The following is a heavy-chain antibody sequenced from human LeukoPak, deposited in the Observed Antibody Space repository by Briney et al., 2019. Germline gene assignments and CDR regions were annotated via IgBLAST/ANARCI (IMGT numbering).Heavy chain of an antibody. CDR2: INHSGST. V-gene: IGHV4-34*01. J-gene: IGHJ4*02. Sequence: SETLSLTCAVYGGSFSGYYWSWIRQPPGKGLEWIGEINHSGSTNYNPSLKSRVTISVDTSKNQFSLKLSSVTAADTAVYYCARGGRSGSGSHESSTMIVPWAFDYWGQGTLVTVSS. CDR3: ARGGRSGSGSHESSTMIVPWAFDY. CDR1: GGSFSGYY. D-gene: IGHD3-22*01.